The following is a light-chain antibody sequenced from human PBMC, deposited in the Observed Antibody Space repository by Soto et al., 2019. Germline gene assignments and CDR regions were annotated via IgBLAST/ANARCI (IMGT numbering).Light chain of an antibody. CDR3: QQYGTSPWT. Sequence: DIVMTQSPLSLPVTPGEPASISCRSSQSLLHSNGYNYLDWYLQKPGRSPQLLIFLGSNRASGVPDRFSGGGSGTDFTLTISRLEPEDFAVYYCQQYGTSPWTFGQG. V-gene: IGKV2-28*01. J-gene: IGKJ1*01. CDR2: LGS. CDR1: QSLLHSNGYNY.